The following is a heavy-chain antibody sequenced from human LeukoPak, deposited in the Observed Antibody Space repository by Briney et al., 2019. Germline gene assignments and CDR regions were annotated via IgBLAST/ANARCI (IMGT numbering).Heavy chain of an antibody. V-gene: IGHV3-48*04. D-gene: IGHD4-11*01. CDR2: ISSSGTTI. Sequence: GGSLRLSCAASGFTFRTSGMNWVRQAPGKGLEWVSYISSSGTTISYAQSVKGRFTISRDNAKNSLYLEMNSLRAEDMAVYYCAREPDSSSEDDVFDIWGQGTMVTVSS. CDR1: GFTFRTSG. CDR3: AREPDSSSEDDVFDI. J-gene: IGHJ3*02.